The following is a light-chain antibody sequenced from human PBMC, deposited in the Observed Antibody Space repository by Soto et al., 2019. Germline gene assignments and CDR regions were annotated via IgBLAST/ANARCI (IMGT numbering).Light chain of an antibody. CDR1: LSISSY. CDR2: AAS. V-gene: IGKV1-39*01. J-gene: IGKJ5*01. CDR3: QQSYSTLIT. Sequence: DIQMTQSPSSLSSYLGDRVTITCRASLSISSYLTRYQQKPGKAPKPLIYAASSLQSGVPSRFSGSGSGTDFTLTISSLQPEDFATYYCQQSYSTLITFGQGTRLEIK.